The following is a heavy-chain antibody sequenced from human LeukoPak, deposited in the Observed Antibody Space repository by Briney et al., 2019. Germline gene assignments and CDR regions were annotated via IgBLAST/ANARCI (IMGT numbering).Heavy chain of an antibody. V-gene: IGHV3-74*01. CDR2: INSDGSST. D-gene: IGHD6-13*01. Sequence: GXLRLSCAASGFTFSCYWMHWVRQAPGKGLVWVSRINSDGSSTSYADSAKGRFTISRDNAKNTLYLQMNSLRAEDTAVYYCARSSRYFDYWGQGTLVTVSS. CDR3: ARSSRYFDY. CDR1: GFTFSCYW. J-gene: IGHJ4*02.